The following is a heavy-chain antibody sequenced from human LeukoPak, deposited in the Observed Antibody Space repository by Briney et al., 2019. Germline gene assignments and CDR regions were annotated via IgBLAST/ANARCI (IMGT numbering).Heavy chain of an antibody. CDR2: INPGSGST. V-gene: IGHV1-46*01. J-gene: IGHJ1*01. Sequence: ASVKDSCRASGYTFTSYFMHWVRQPPGRGLEWLGVINPGSGSTTYAQKFQGRVTMTRHTSPRTVYMDLSSLRSEDAAVYYCARVADSGNYFQYFQHWGQGSLVTVSS. CDR3: ARVADSGNYFQYFQH. CDR1: GYTFTSYF. D-gene: IGHD1-26*01.